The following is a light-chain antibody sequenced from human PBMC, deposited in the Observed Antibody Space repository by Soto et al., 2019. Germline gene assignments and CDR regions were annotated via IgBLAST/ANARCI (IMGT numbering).Light chain of an antibody. V-gene: IGKV1-39*01. CDR3: KQSYSTQLT. CDR2: AAS. CDR1: QSIISY. Sequence: DIQMTHSPSSLSASVGDRVTITCRASQSIISYLNWYQQKPGKAPNFLIYAASSLQSGVPSRFSGSGSGKDLTLTISSLQPEDFATYYCKQSYSTQLTFARRTKVDIX. J-gene: IGKJ3*01.